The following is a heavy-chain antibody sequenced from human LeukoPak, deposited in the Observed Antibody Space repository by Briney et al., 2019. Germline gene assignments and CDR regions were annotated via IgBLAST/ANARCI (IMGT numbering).Heavy chain of an antibody. Sequence: SETLSLTCTVSGGSISSSSYYWGRIRQPPGKGLEWIVSIYYSGSTYYNPSLKSRVTISVDTSKNQFSLELSSVTAADTAVYYCARQTYYYDSSGYYYLDYWGQGTLVTVPS. D-gene: IGHD3-22*01. CDR2: IYYSGST. CDR3: ARQTYYYDSSGYYYLDY. J-gene: IGHJ4*02. V-gene: IGHV4-39*01. CDR1: GGSISSSSYY.